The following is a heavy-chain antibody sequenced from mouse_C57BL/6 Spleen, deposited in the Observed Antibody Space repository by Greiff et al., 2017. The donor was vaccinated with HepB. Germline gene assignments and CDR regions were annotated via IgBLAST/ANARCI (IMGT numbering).Heavy chain of an antibody. D-gene: IGHD2-5*01. CDR1: GYAFTNYL. CDR2: INPGSGGT. J-gene: IGHJ3*01. Sequence: VQLVESGAELVRPGTSVKVSCKASGYAFTNYLIEWVKQRPGQGLEWIGVINPGSGGTNYNEKFKGKATLTADKSSSTAYMQLSSLTSEDSAVYFCAREAYYSNYEFAYWGQGTLVTVSA. CDR3: AREAYYSNYEFAY. V-gene: IGHV1-54*01.